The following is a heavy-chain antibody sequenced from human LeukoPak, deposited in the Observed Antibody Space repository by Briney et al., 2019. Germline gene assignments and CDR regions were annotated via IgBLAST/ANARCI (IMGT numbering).Heavy chain of an antibody. J-gene: IGHJ5*02. CDR3: TRDRGTYNWLDP. CDR2: IDRPAKSYAT. Sequence: GGSLRLSCAASGFTLSDSAIHWVRQASGKGLEWVGLIDRPAKSYATAYGASVGGRFTISRDDSKSTAYLQMDSLKTEDTALYYCTRDRGTYNWLDPWGQGTLVTVSS. CDR1: GFTLSDSA. V-gene: IGHV3-73*01. D-gene: IGHD1-26*01.